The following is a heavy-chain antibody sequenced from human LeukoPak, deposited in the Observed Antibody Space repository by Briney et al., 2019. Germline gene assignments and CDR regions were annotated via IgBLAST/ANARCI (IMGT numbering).Heavy chain of an antibody. CDR2: INRGGSRT. J-gene: IGHJ4*02. V-gene: IGHV3-74*01. D-gene: IGHD5-18*01. Sequence: GGSLRLPCAASGFTFSNHWMHWVRQAPGKGLMWVSRINRGGSRTDYADSVKGRFTISRDDAKNTLYLQLNSLRAEDTAVYFCARGGSDTAMAHDYWGQGTLVTVSS. CDR1: GFTFSNHW. CDR3: ARGGSDTAMAHDY.